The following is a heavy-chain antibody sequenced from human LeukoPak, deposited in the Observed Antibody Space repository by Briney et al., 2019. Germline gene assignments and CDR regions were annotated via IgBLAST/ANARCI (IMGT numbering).Heavy chain of an antibody. J-gene: IGHJ3*02. Sequence: GGSLRLSCAASGFTFSSYGMHWVRQAPGKGLEWVAVISYDGSNKYYADSVKGRFTISRDNSKNTLYLQMNSLRAEDTAVYYCARGQLWYDAFDIWGQGTMVTVSS. D-gene: IGHD5-18*01. CDR2: ISYDGSNK. CDR1: GFTFSSYG. CDR3: ARGQLWYDAFDI. V-gene: IGHV3-30*03.